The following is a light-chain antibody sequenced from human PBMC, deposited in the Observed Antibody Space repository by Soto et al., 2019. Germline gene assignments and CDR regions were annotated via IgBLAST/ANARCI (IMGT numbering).Light chain of an antibody. J-gene: IGKJ2*01. CDR1: QSIAFY. Sequence: DIQLTQSPSSLSASVGDRVTITCRASQSIAFYVNWFQKKPGRAPRILIYAASSLQSGVPSRFSVSRSGTDFTLTINSLQPEDSATYFCQQSSNSPMYTFGQGT. CDR2: AAS. V-gene: IGKV1-39*01. CDR3: QQSSNSPMYT.